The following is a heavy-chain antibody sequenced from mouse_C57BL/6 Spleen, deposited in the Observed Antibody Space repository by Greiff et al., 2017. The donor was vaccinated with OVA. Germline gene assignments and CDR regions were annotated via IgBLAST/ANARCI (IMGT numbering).Heavy chain of an antibody. D-gene: IGHD2-1*01. CDR1: GYTFTSYW. J-gene: IGHJ2*01. CDR2: INPSNGGT. CDR3: AREGNGNYRFDY. Sequence: VQLQQPGPELVKPGASVKLSCKASGYTFTSYWMHWVKQRPGQGLEWIGNINPSNGGTNYNEKFKSKATLTVDKSSSTAYMQLSSLTSEDSAVYYCAREGNGNYRFDYWGQGTTLTVSS. V-gene: IGHV1-53*01.